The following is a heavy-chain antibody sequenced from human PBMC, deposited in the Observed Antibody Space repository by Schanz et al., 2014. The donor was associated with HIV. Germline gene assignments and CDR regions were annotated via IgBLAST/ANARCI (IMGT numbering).Heavy chain of an antibody. CDR2: ISHSGST. V-gene: IGHV4-34*01. Sequence: QVQLRQSGAGLLKPSETLSLTCDVYGGSFSGYYWSWVRQSPGKGLEWIGEISHSGSTNYNPSLGSRVSMSVATSKNKFSVKVKSMTAADTAVYYCARGGILLPRGVSNWFDPWGQGTLVTVSS. CDR3: ARGGILLPRGVSNWFDP. D-gene: IGHD3-10*01. J-gene: IGHJ5*02. CDR1: GGSFSGYY.